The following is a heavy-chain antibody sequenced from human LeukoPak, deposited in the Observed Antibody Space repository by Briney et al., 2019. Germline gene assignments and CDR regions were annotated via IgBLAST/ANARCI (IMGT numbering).Heavy chain of an antibody. D-gene: IGHD3-22*01. CDR3: ARTTYYYDSSGYFPLDAFDI. CDR1: GCSISSGGYS. CDR2: IYHSGST. V-gene: IGHV4-30-2*01. Sequence: SQTLSLTCAVSGCSISSGGYSWSWIRQPPGKGLEWIGYIYHSGSTYYNPSLKSRVTISEHRSKNQFSLKLSSVTDGDTAVYYCARTTYYYDSSGYFPLDAFDIWGQGTMVTVSS. J-gene: IGHJ3*02.